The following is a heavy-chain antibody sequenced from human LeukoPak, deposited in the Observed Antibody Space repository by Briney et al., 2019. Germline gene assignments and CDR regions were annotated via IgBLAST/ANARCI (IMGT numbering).Heavy chain of an antibody. D-gene: IGHD3-3*01. CDR2: INHSGST. CDR3: ARATIFGVVINWFDP. V-gene: IGHV4-34*01. CDR1: GGSFSGYY. J-gene: IGHJ5*02. Sequence: SETLSLTCAVYGGSFSGYYWTWIRQPPGKGLEWIGEINHSGSTNYNPSLKSRVTISVDTSKNQFPLKLSSVTAADTAVYYCARATIFGVVINWFDPWGQGTLVTVSS.